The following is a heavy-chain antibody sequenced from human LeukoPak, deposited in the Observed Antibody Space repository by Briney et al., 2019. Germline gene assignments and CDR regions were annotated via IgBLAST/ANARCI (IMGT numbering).Heavy chain of an antibody. V-gene: IGHV4-59*01. D-gene: IGHD3-22*01. CDR2: IYYSGST. CDR3: ARGLLYYYDSSGYYMHYYYYMDV. CDR1: GGSISSYY. Sequence: KPSETLSLTCTVSGGSISSYYWSWIRQPPGKGLEWIGYIYYSGSTNYNPSLKSRVTISVDTSKNQFSLKLSSVTAADTAVYYCARGLLYYYDSSGYYMHYYYYMDVWGKGTTVTISS. J-gene: IGHJ6*03.